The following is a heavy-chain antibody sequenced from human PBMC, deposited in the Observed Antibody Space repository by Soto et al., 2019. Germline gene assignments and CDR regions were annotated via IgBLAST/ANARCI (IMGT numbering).Heavy chain of an antibody. CDR1: GFSFSSYG. CDR3: AKVEGAEDDDSSGYPTYQGY. J-gene: IGHJ4*02. V-gene: IGHV3-30*18. CDR2: ISYDGSNK. Sequence: SLRPSCAASGFSFSSYGMHWVRQAPGTGVERVTVISYDGSNKRYADSVKGRFTISRDNSKTALYLQMNSLRAEDTAVYYCAKVEGAEDDDSSGYPTYQGYWGQGTLVTVSS. D-gene: IGHD3-22*01.